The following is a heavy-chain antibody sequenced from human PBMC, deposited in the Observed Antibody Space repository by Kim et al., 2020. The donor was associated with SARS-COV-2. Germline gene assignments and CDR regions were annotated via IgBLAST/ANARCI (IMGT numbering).Heavy chain of an antibody. CDR2: NYPGASDT. CDR1: GDSFTRYW. D-gene: IGHD3-22*01. CDR3: VRLSSGYRNWFDP. V-gene: IGHV5-51*01. J-gene: IGHJ5*02. Sequence: SGDSFTRYWIGWVRQRPGKGLEWMGINYPGASDTRYSPSFQGQVTISADKSISTAYLQWSSLKASDTAMYYCVRLSSGYRNWFDPWGQGTLAT.